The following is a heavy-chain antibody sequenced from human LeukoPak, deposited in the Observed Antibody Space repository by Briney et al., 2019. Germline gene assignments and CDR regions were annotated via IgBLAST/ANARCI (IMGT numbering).Heavy chain of an antibody. CDR2: ISAYNGNT. CDR3: ARESSSWYRVTVDY. J-gene: IGHJ4*02. V-gene: IGHV1-18*04. CDR1: GYTFTSYG. D-gene: IGHD6-13*01. Sequence: GASVKVSCKASGYTFTSYGISRVRQAPGQGLEWMGWISAYNGNTNYAQKLQGRVTMTTDTSTSTAYMELRSLRSDDTAVYYCARESSSWYRVTVDYWGQGTPVTVSS.